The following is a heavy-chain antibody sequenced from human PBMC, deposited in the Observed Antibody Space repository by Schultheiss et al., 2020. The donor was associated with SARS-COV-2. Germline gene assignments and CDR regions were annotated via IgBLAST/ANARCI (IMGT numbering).Heavy chain of an antibody. Sequence: SETLSLTCTVSGGSISSYYWSWIRQPPGKGLEWIGYIYYSGCTNYNPSLESRGTISVDTSKNQFSLKLSSVTAADTSVYYCARARSYRFREYRFDYWGQGTVVTVSS. V-gene: IGHV4-59*01. J-gene: IGHJ4*02. D-gene: IGHD3-10*01. CDR3: ARARSYRFREYRFDY. CDR2: IYYSGCT. CDR1: GGSISSYY.